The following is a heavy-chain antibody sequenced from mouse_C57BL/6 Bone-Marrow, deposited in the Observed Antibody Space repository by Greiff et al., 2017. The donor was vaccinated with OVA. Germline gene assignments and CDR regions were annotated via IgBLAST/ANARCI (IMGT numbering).Heavy chain of an antibody. CDR1: GYTFTDYY. CDR3: ARWDYGSSYPSFDY. CDR2: INPYNGGT. J-gene: IGHJ2*01. D-gene: IGHD1-1*01. Sequence: EVQLQQSGPVLVKPGASVKMSCKASGYTFTDYYMNWVRQSHGKSLEWIGVINPYNGGTSYNQKFKGKATLTVDKSSSTAYMELNSLTSEDSAVYYCARWDYGSSYPSFDYWGQGTTLTVSS. V-gene: IGHV1-19*01.